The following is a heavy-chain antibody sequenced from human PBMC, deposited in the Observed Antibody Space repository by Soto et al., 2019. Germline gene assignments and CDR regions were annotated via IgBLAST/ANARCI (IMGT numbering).Heavy chain of an antibody. CDR3: AKRQGLVSAGIDY. CDR1: GFTFSTYD. D-gene: IGHD2-2*01. V-gene: IGHV3-30*18. J-gene: IGHJ4*02. Sequence: GGSLRLSCAASGFTFSTYDMHWVRQAPGKGLQRVAIISYDGSNKDYADSVKGRITISRDSSKNTLYLQMNSLRAEDTAVYYCAKRQGLVSAGIDYWGQGTLVTVSS. CDR2: ISYDGSNK.